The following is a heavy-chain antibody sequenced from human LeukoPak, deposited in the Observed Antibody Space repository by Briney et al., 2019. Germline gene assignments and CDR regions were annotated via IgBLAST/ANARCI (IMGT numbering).Heavy chain of an antibody. D-gene: IGHD3-3*01. CDR1: GYTFTSYG. Sequence: ASVKVSCKASGYTFTSYGISWVRQAPGQRLEWMGWINAGNGNTKYSQKFQGRVTITRDTSASTAYMELSSLRSEDTAVYYCARGSIFGVPFFDYWGQGTLVTVSS. V-gene: IGHV1-3*01. CDR3: ARGSIFGVPFFDY. J-gene: IGHJ4*02. CDR2: INAGNGNT.